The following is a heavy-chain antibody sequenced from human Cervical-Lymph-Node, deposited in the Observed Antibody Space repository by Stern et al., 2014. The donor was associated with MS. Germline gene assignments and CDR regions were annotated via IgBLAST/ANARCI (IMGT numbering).Heavy chain of an antibody. Sequence: VQLGQPGAEVKKPGASGKVPCKASGYTFASYGISWGRQAPGQGLEWMGWISDYNGNANYAKKLLGRVTMTTDESTSTAYMELRSLRSDDTAVYYCARGLLGSENAFDIWGQGTMVTVSS. CDR3: ARGLLGSENAFDI. V-gene: IGHV1-18*01. CDR2: ISDYNGNA. D-gene: IGHD2-15*01. J-gene: IGHJ3*02. CDR1: GYTFASYG.